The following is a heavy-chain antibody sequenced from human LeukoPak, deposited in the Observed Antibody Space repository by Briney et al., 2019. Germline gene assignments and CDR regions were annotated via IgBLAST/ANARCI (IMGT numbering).Heavy chain of an antibody. CDR1: GFTFSGYA. V-gene: IGHV3-23*05. Sequence: GGSLRLSCAASGFTFSGYAMNWVRQAPGKGLEWVSLIFASGSTTKYADSVKGRFTISRDNSQNAMFLQMNSLRAEDTAVYYCARAPPYYYDSRGYHYERGNYYYGMDVWGQGTTVTVSS. CDR2: IFASGSTT. D-gene: IGHD3-22*01. CDR3: ARAPPYYYDSRGYHYERGNYYYGMDV. J-gene: IGHJ6*02.